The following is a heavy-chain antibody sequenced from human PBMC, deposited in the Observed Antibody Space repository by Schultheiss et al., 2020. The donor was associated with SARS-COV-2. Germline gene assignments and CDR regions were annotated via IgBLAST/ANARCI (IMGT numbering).Heavy chain of an antibody. D-gene: IGHD6-19*01. CDR3: ARDRGSGWTFDY. CDR1: GYTFTSYY. CDR2: INPRGST. J-gene: IGHJ4*02. Sequence: ASVKVSCKASGYTFTSYYMHWVRQAPGQGLEWMGIINPRGSTSYAQKFQGRVTMTRDTSTSTVYMELSSLRSEDTAVYYCARDRGSGWTFDYWGQGTLVTVSS. V-gene: IGHV1-46*01.